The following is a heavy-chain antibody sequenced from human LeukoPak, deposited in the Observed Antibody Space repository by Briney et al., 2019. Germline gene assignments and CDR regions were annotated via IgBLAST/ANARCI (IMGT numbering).Heavy chain of an antibody. CDR2: IIPIFGTA. CDR3: ARGRMIVVVITTPDFDY. D-gene: IGHD3-22*01. CDR1: GGTFSSYA. J-gene: IGHJ4*02. V-gene: IGHV1-69*13. Sequence: SVKVSCNASGGTFSSYAISWVRQAPGQGLEWMGGIIPIFGTANYAQKFQGRVTITADESTSTAYMELSSLRSEDTAVYYCARGRMIVVVITTPDFDYWGQGTLVTVSS.